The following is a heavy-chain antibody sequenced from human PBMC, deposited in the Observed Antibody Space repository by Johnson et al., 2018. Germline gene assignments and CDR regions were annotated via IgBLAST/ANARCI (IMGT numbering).Heavy chain of an antibody. J-gene: IGHJ3*01. D-gene: IGHD3-22*01. V-gene: IGHV3-30*03. CDR3: ARDQGHGDSSGYAGPPGPSGF. Sequence: QAPGKGLEWVAVXSYDGSNKXYADSVKGRFTISRDNSKNTLYLQMNSLRAEDTAVYYCARDQGHGDSSGYAGPPGPSGFWGQGTMVTVSS. CDR2: XSYDGSNK.